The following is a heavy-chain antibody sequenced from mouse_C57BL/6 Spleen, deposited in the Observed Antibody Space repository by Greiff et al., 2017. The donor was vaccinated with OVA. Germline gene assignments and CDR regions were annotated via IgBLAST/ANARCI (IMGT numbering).Heavy chain of an antibody. CDR1: GYTFTSYW. V-gene: IGHV1-69*01. Sequence: QVHVKQPGAELVMPGASVKLSCKASGYTFTSYWMHWVKQRPGQGLEWIGEIDPSDSYTNYNQKFKGKSTLTVDKSSSTASMQLSSLTSEDSAVYYCARAGDYGKGNAMDYWGQGTSVTVSS. J-gene: IGHJ4*01. CDR2: IDPSDSYT. CDR3: ARAGDYGKGNAMDY. D-gene: IGHD2-1*01.